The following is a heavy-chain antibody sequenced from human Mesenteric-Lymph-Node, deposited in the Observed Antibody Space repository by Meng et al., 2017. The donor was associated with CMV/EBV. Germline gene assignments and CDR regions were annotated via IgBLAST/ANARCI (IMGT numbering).Heavy chain of an antibody. CDR3: ERDLPCDSGDCSYLDY. V-gene: IGHV3-33*08. CDR1: GFTFSSYG. Sequence: GGSLRLSCAASGFTFSSYGMHWVRQAPGKGLEWVSMIWSDGSDKYYADSVKGRFTISRDNSKNTLYLQVNGLSAEDTAVYYCERDLPCDSGDCSYLDYWGQGTLVTVSS. D-gene: IGHD2-21*01. CDR2: IWSDGSDK. J-gene: IGHJ4*02.